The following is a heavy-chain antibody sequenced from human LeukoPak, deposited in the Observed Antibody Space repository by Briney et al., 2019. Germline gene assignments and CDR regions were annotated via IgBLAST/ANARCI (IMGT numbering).Heavy chain of an antibody. CDR2: ISFTSSTI. Sequence: PGGSLRLSCAASGFTFSSYWMSWVRQSPGKGLEWVSYISFTSSTIFYADSVKGRFTISRDNAKNSLYLQMNSLRDEDTAVYYCATTGGYSYGSWGQGTLVTVSS. CDR3: ATTGGYSYGS. D-gene: IGHD5-18*01. V-gene: IGHV3-48*02. J-gene: IGHJ5*02. CDR1: GFTFSSYW.